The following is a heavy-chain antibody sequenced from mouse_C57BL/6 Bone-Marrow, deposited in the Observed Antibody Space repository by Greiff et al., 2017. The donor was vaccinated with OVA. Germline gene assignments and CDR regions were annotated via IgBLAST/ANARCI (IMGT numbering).Heavy chain of an antibody. J-gene: IGHJ4*01. CDR2: GKGLEWIG. CDR1: YTFSRRVH. V-gene: IGHV1-87*01. CDR3: FEDSAVYYCASAYSNWAMDY. D-gene: IGHD2-5*01. Sequence: VKLQESGPELARPWASVKISCQAFYTFSRRVHFAIRDTNYWMQWVKKRPGKGLEWIGAIYSGNGDTSYQQKFTGKATWTTDKSSRTAYMPHSSMTFEDSAVYYCASAYSNWAMDYWGQGTSVTVSS.